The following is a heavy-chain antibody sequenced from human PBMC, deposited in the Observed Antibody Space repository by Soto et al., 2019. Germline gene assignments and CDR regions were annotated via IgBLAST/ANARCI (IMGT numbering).Heavy chain of an antibody. CDR3: ARDLVGYCSGGSCYFAGFDP. Sequence: GSLRLSCAAPVFTFSDYYMSWIRQAPGKGLEWVSYISSSGSTIYYADSVKGRFTISRDNAKNSLYLQMNSLRAEDTAVYYCARDLVGYCSGGSCYFAGFDPWGQGTLVTVSS. J-gene: IGHJ5*02. CDR1: VFTFSDYY. CDR2: ISSSGSTI. V-gene: IGHV3-11*01. D-gene: IGHD2-15*01.